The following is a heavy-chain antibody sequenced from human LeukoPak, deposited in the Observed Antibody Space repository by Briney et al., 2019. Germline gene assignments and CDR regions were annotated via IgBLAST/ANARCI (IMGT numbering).Heavy chain of an antibody. D-gene: IGHD6-6*01. CDR3: TRGSSSQYFQH. V-gene: IGHV1-18*01. CDR2: ISAYSDNT. J-gene: IGHJ1*01. CDR1: NYTFTSYP. Sequence: ASVKVSCKASNYTFTSYPISWVRQAPGQGLEWMGWISAYSDNTNYTQKVQGRVTMTTDTSTNTAYMELASLRPDDTAIHYCTRGSSSQYFQHWGQGTLVTVSS.